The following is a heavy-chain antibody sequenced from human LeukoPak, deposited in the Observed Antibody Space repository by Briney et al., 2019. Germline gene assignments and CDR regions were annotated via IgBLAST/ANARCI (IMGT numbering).Heavy chain of an antibody. J-gene: IGHJ4*02. D-gene: IGHD5-18*01. V-gene: IGHV3-66*04. Sequence: GGSLRLSCAASGFTVSSNYRSWVRQAPGKGLEWVSVIYSGGSTYYADSVKGRFTISRDNSKNTLYLQMNSLRAEDTAVYYCARPGGYSYGYAHWGQGTLVTVSS. CDR2: IYSGGST. CDR1: GFTVSSNY. CDR3: ARPGGYSYGYAH.